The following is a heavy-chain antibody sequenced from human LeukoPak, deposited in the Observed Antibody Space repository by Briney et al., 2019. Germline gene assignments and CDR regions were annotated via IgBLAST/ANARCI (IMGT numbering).Heavy chain of an antibody. Sequence: SETLSLTCTVSGGSISSGSYYWSWIRQPAGKGLEWIGRIYTSGSTNYNPSLKSRVTISVDTSKNQFSLKLSSVTAADTAVYYCARSVEVTMVRGVIGFDPWGQGTLVTVSS. CDR1: GGSISSGSYY. J-gene: IGHJ5*02. D-gene: IGHD3-10*01. CDR2: IYTSGST. V-gene: IGHV4-61*02. CDR3: ARSVEVTMVRGVIGFDP.